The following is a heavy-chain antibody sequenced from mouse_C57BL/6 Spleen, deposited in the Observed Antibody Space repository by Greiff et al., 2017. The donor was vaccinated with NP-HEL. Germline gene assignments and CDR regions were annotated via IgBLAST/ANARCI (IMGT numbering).Heavy chain of an antibody. CDR3: AVGSSLGYFDV. CDR1: GFSLTSYG. D-gene: IGHD1-1*01. CDR2: IWSGGST. V-gene: IGHV2-2*01. Sequence: VKLVESGPGLVQPSQSLSITCTVSGFSLTSYGVHWVRQSPGKGLEWLGVIWSGGSTDYNAAFISRLSISKDNSKSHIFFKMNSLQADDTAIYYCAVGSSLGYFDVWGTGTTVTVSS. J-gene: IGHJ1*03.